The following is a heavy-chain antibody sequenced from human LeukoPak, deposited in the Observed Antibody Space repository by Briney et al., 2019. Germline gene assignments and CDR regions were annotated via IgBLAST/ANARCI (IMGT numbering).Heavy chain of an antibody. V-gene: IGHV1-58*02. D-gene: IGHD5-18*01. CDR1: GYTFTSYG. J-gene: IGHJ4*02. Sequence: ASVKVSCKASGYTFTSYGISWVRQAPGQGLEWIGWIVVGSGNTNYAQKFQERVTITRDMSTSTAYMELSSLRSEDTAVYYCAADLGIQLWGKGTLVTVSS. CDR2: IVVGSGNT. CDR3: AADLGIQL.